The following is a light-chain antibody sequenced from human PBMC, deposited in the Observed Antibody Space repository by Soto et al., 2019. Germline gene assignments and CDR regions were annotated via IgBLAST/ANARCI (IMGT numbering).Light chain of an antibody. CDR3: QQYNAWPPIS. V-gene: IGKV3-15*01. CDR2: GAS. CDR1: QSVSSS. Sequence: EIVMTQSPATLSVSPGERATLSCRASQSVSSSLAWYQQKPGQAPGLLIYGASTRATGIPARFSGSGSGTEFTLTISSLQSEDFAVYYCQQYNAWPPISFGQGTRLEIK. J-gene: IGKJ5*01.